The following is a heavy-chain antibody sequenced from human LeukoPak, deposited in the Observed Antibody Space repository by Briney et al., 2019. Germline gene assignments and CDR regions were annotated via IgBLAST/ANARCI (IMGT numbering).Heavy chain of an antibody. CDR2: IYHSGST. J-gene: IGHJ3*02. V-gene: IGHV4-4*02. CDR1: GFTFSSYA. D-gene: IGHD6-19*01. Sequence: GSLRLSCAASGFTFSSYAMHWVRQPPGKGLEWIGEIYHSGSTNYNPSLKSRVTISVDKSKNQFSLKLSSVTAADTAVYYYARDHPVARAFDIWGQGTMVTVSS. CDR3: ARDHPVARAFDI.